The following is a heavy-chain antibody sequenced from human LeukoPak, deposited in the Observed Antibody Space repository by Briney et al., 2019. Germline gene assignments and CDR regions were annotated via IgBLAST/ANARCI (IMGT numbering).Heavy chain of an antibody. D-gene: IGHD2-2*01. J-gene: IGHJ4*02. V-gene: IGHV1-69*01. CDR2: NIPIFGTA. Sequence: SVKVSCKASGGTFSSYAISWVRQAPGQGLEWMGGNIPIFGTANYAQKFQGRVTITADESTSTAYMELSSLRSEDTAVYYCARGDVVVPAAMDYWGQGPWSPSPQ. CDR3: ARGDVVVPAAMDY. CDR1: GGTFSSYA.